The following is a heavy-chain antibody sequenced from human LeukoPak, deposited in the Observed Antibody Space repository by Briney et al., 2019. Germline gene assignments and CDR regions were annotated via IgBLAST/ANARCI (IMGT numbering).Heavy chain of an antibody. J-gene: IGHJ1*01. V-gene: IGHV1-2*02. CDR1: GYTFTGYY. CDR2: INPHSGGT. CDR3: AREAGDCSSTSCQEYFQH. Sequence: APVKVSCKASGYTFTGYYMHWVRQAPGQGLEWMGWINPHSGGTNYAQNFQGRVTMTRDTSISTAYMDLSRLRSDDTAVYYCAREAGDCSSTSCQEYFQHWGQGTLVTVSS. D-gene: IGHD2-2*01.